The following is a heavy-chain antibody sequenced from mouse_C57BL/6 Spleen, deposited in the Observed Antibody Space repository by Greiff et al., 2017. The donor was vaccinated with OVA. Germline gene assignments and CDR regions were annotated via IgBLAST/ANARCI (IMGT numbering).Heavy chain of an antibody. Sequence: VQLQQSGAELVKPGASVKLSCKASGYTFTSYWMQWVKQRPGQGLEWIGEIDPSDSYTNYTQKFKGKATLTVDTSSSTAYMQLSSLTSEDSAVCYCARRSNCGYFDVWGTGTTVTVSS. CDR2: IDPSDSYT. V-gene: IGHV1-50*01. CDR3: ARRSNCGYFDV. CDR1: GYTFTSYW. J-gene: IGHJ1*03. D-gene: IGHD2-5*01.